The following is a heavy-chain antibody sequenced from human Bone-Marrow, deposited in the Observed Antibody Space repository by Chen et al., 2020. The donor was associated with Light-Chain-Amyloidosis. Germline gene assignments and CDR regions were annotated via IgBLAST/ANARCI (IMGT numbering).Heavy chain of an antibody. Sequence: VQLVESGGGVVQPGRSLRLSCAASGFTFSSYGMHWVRQAPGKGLEWLGRIRTKNSGYTTSYAAPVEGRFTVSRDDSKTTAYLQMDSLKIEDTALYYCVASHVIVGALESWGQGTLVIVSP. CDR3: VASHVIVGALES. D-gene: IGHD2-21*01. J-gene: IGHJ4*02. CDR1: GFTFSSYG. V-gene: IGHV3-73*01. CDR2: IRTKNSGYTT.